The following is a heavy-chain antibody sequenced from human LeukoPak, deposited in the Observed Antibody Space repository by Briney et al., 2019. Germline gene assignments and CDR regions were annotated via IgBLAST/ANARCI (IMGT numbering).Heavy chain of an antibody. D-gene: IGHD3-10*01. V-gene: IGHV4-30-4*01. Sequence: SQTLSLTCTVSGGSISSSDYYWSWIRQPPGKGLEWIGYIYDSGSTYYNPSLKSRVTISVDTSKNQFSLKLSSVTAADTAVYYCARDLGEGYFVSGSYYNSYFDYWGQGTLVTVSS. CDR2: IYDSGST. CDR3: ARDLGEGYFVSGSYYNSYFDY. J-gene: IGHJ4*02. CDR1: GGSISSSDYY.